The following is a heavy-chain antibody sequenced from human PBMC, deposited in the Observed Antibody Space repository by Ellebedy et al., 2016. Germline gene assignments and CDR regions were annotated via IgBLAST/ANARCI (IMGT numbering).Heavy chain of an antibody. CDR3: ARDIYFDL. J-gene: IGHJ2*01. Sequence: GGSLRLXCTASGFIFSSYSLNWVRQAPGKGLEWVSSISSSSSYIKYADSVKGRFTISRDNAKNSLYLQMNSLRAEDTAVYYCARDIYFDLWGRGTLVTVSS. V-gene: IGHV3-21*01. CDR2: ISSSSSYI. CDR1: GFIFSSYS.